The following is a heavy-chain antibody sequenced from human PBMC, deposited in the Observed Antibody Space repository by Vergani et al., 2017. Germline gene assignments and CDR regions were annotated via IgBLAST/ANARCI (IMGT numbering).Heavy chain of an antibody. J-gene: IGHJ4*02. CDR1: GFSFGDYA. V-gene: IGHV3-49*04. D-gene: IGHD5-18*01. CDR2: LINKAYGGTT. CDR3: SRGRGYSFGYSDY. Sequence: EVQLVESGGGLVRPGRSLRLSCAASGFSFGDYAMTWVRQAPGKGPEGVAFLINKAYGGTTEYAASVKGRFTISRDDSKRLAYLQLSGLKTEDTAVYFCSRGRGYSFGYSDYWGQGTLVTVSS.